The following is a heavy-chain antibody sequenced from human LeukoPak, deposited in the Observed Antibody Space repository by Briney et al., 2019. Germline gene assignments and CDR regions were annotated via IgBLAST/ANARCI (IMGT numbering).Heavy chain of an antibody. Sequence: PGGSLRLSCAASGFTVSRNYMSWARQAPGKGLEWVLVIYADGTTYYADSVKGRFTISRDNSKNTLYLQMNSLRAEDTAVYYCARDLEGYFDYWGQGTLVTVSS. D-gene: IGHD1-1*01. V-gene: IGHV3-53*01. CDR2: IYADGTT. CDR1: GFTVSRNY. CDR3: ARDLEGYFDY. J-gene: IGHJ4*02.